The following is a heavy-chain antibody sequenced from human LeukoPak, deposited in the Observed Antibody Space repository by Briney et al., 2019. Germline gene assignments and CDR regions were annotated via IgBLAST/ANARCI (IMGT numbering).Heavy chain of an antibody. D-gene: IGHD3-3*01. V-gene: IGHV4-4*02. CDR3: ARKFSVLRFLEWSGDAFDV. J-gene: IGHJ3*01. CDR1: GASISSSNW. CDR2: IYHSGST. Sequence: ASETLSLTCAVSGASISSSNWLSWVRQPPGKGLEWIGEIYHSGSTNYNPSLKSRLTISVDTSKNQFSLKLSSVTAADTAVYYCARKFSVLRFLEWSGDAFDVWGQGTMVTVSS.